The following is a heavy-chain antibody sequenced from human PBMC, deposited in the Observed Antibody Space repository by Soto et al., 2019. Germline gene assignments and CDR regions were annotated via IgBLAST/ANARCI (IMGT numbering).Heavy chain of an antibody. J-gene: IGHJ4*02. CDR2: ISWDGGST. Sequence: EVQLVESGGVVVQPGGSLRLSCAASGFTFDDYTMHWVRQAPGKGLEWVSLISWDGGSTYYADSVKGRFTISRDNSKNSLYLQMNSLRTEDTALYYCAKDTIRKGSGYSFDYWGQGTLVTVSS. V-gene: IGHV3-43*01. CDR3: AKDTIRKGSGYSFDY. CDR1: GFTFDDYT. D-gene: IGHD3-22*01.